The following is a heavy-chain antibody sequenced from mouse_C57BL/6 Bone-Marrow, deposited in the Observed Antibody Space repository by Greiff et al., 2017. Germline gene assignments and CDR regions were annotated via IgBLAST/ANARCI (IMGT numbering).Heavy chain of an antibody. D-gene: IGHD2-3*01. CDR3: ARWLLRWYFDV. CDR2: ISSGSSTI. V-gene: IGHV5-17*01. J-gene: IGHJ1*03. Sequence: EVKLVESGGGLVKPGGSLKLSCAASGFTFSDYGMHWVRQAPEKGLEWVAYISSGSSTIYYADTVKGRFTISRDNARNTLFLQMTSLRSEDTAMYYCARWLLRWYFDVWGTGTTVTVSS. CDR1: GFTFSDYG.